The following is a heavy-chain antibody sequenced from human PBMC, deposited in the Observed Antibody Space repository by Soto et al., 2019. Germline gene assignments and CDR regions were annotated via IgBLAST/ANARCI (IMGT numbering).Heavy chain of an antibody. CDR3: ARGRYGDY. CDR1: GYTFTSYG. D-gene: IGHD1-1*01. J-gene: IGHJ4*02. CDR2: ISGYNGNT. V-gene: IGHV1-18*01. Sequence: ASVKVSCKASGYTFTSYGISWVRQAPGQGLEWMGWISGYNGNTNLAQKLQGRVTVARDTSTSTAYMELRSLRSDDTAVYYCARGRYGDYWGQGVLVTVSS.